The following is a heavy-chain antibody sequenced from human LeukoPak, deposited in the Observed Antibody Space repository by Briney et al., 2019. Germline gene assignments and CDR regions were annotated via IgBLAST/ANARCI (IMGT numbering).Heavy chain of an antibody. D-gene: IGHD3-22*01. J-gene: IGHJ4*02. CDR1: GFTFSSYA. Sequence: GPLRLSCAASGFTFSSYAMHWVRQAPGKGLEWVPVISYDGSNKYYADSVKGRFTISRDNSKNTLYLQMNSLRAEDTAVYYCARDIAPSDYYDSSGYHSPPDYWGQGTLVTVSS. V-gene: IGHV3-30-3*01. CDR3: ARDIAPSDYYDSSGYHSPPDY. CDR2: ISYDGSNK.